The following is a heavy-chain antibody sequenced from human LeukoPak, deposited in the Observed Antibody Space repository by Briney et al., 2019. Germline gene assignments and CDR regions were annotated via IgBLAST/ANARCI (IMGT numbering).Heavy chain of an antibody. J-gene: IGHJ5*02. D-gene: IGHD6-19*01. CDR2: IYYSGST. CDR3: ARENSSGWYPYNWFDP. Sequence: SETLSLTCTVPGGSISSYYWSWIRQPPGKGLEWIGYIYYSGSTNYNPSLKSRVTIPVDTSKNQFSLKLSSVTAADTAVYYCARENSSGWYPYNWFDPWGQGTLVTVSS. CDR1: GGSISSYY. V-gene: IGHV4-59*01.